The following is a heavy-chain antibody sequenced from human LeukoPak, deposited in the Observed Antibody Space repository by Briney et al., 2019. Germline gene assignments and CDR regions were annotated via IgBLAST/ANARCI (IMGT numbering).Heavy chain of an antibody. D-gene: IGHD6-6*01. Sequence: GGSLRLSCAASGFTFSGSTMHWVRQASGKGLEWVGRIRSKASSYATAYAASVKGRFTISRDDSKNTAYLQMNSRKTENTAVYYCTSISAQDYWGQGTLVTVSS. V-gene: IGHV3-73*01. J-gene: IGHJ4*02. CDR1: GFTFSGST. CDR3: TSISAQDY. CDR2: IRSKASSYAT.